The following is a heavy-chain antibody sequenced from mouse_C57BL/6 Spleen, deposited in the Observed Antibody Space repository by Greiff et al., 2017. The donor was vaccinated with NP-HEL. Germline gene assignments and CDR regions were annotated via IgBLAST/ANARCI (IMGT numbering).Heavy chain of an antibody. Sequence: VQLQQSGPGLVQPSQSLSITCTVSGFSLTSYGVHWVRQSPGKGLEWLGVIWSGGSTDYNAAFISRLSISKDNSKSQVFFKMNSLQADDTAIYYCARNRDYDGGYYAMDYWGQGTSVTVSS. CDR1: GFSLTSYG. J-gene: IGHJ4*01. CDR3: ARNRDYDGGYYAMDY. V-gene: IGHV2-2*01. CDR2: IWSGGST. D-gene: IGHD2-4*01.